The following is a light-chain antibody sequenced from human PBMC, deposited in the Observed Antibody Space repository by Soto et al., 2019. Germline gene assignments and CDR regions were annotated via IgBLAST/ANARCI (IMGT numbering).Light chain of an antibody. CDR3: QQYHDWPPIT. Sequence: EIVMTQSPATLFVSPGERATLSCRASQTVSDDLAWYQQKPGQAPRLLIYGASTRATDIPARFSGGESGTEFTLTISSLQSEDSAIYYCQQYHDWPPITFGPGTKVNI. V-gene: IGKV3-15*01. CDR1: QTVSDD. CDR2: GAS. J-gene: IGKJ3*01.